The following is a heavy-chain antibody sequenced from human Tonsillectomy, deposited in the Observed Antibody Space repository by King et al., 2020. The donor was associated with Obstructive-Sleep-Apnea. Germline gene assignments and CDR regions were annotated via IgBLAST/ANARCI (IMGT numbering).Heavy chain of an antibody. Sequence: QVQLVESGGGLVRPGGSLRLSCAASGFTLSDYYMSWIRQVPGKGLEWISYISSSGNTIYHADSVKGRFTISRDNAKNSLYLQMNSLRAEDTAVYYCARDGPYASGWDFDSWGQGTLVTGSS. V-gene: IGHV3-11*01. CDR3: ARDGPYASGWDFDS. J-gene: IGHJ4*02. CDR1: GFTLSDYY. CDR2: ISSSGNTI. D-gene: IGHD6-19*01.